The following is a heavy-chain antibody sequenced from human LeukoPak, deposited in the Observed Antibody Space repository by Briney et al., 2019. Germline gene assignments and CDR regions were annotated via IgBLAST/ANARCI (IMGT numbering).Heavy chain of an antibody. Sequence: ASVNVSCEPSGGTFSSYAISWVRQSPGQGLEWRGRIIPILGIANYAQKFQGRVTITADKSTSTAYMELSSLRSEDTAVYYCARDKYCSGGSCYKTHQNWFDPWGQGTLVTVSS. CDR2: IIPILGIA. D-gene: IGHD2-15*01. V-gene: IGHV1-69*04. CDR3: ARDKYCSGGSCYKTHQNWFDP. CDR1: GGTFSSYA. J-gene: IGHJ5*02.